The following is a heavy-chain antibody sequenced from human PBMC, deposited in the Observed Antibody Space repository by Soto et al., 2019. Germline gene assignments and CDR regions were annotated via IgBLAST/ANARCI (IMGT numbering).Heavy chain of an antibody. CDR2: ISAYNGNT. Sequence: QVQLVQSGAEVKKPGASVKVSCKASGYTFTSYGISWVRQAPGQGLEWMGWISAYNGNTNYAQKLQGRVTMTTDTSTSTDYMELRSLRSDDTAVYYCARVALYYDMLTGYRPGAFDIWGQGTMVTVSS. CDR3: ARVALYYDMLTGYRPGAFDI. D-gene: IGHD3-9*01. V-gene: IGHV1-18*01. J-gene: IGHJ3*02. CDR1: GYTFTSYG.